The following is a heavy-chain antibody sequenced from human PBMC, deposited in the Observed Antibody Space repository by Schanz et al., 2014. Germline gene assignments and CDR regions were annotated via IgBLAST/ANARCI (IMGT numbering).Heavy chain of an antibody. V-gene: IGHV7-4-1*02. D-gene: IGHD2-2*01. Sequence: QVQVIQSGPEVKKPGASMKVSCLASGYSFSTYAMNWVRQAPGQGLEWMGWINTKTGNPTYAQGFTGRFVFSLDTSVSTTHLQITNLKADDTAVYYCARGYCAGTSCPIFDYWGQGTLVTVSS. CDR1: GYSFSTYA. CDR3: ARGYCAGTSCPIFDY. CDR2: INTKTGNP. J-gene: IGHJ4*02.